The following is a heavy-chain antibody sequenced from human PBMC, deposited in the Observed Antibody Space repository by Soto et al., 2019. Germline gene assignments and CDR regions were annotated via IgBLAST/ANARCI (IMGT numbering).Heavy chain of an antibody. CDR3: AKDSIIGEWWYPYYYYGMDV. Sequence: GGSLRLSCAASGFTFSSYDMHWVRQAPGKGLEWVAVIWYDGSNKYYADSVRGRFTISRDNSKNALYLQMNSLRAEDTAVYYCAKDSIIGEWWYPYYYYGMDVWGQGTTVTVSS. V-gene: IGHV3-33*06. J-gene: IGHJ6*02. CDR1: GFTFSSYD. D-gene: IGHD2-15*01. CDR2: IWYDGSNK.